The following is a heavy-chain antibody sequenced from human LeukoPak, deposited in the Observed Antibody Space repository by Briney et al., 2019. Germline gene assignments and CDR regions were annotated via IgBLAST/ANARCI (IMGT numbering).Heavy chain of an antibody. CDR1: GFTFSSYA. V-gene: IGHV3-23*01. D-gene: IGHD6-13*01. CDR3: AKQSSSSWYGDFDY. J-gene: IGHJ4*02. Sequence: GGSLRLSCAASGFTFSSYAMSWVRQAPGKGLEWVSAISGSGGSTYYADSVKGRFTISRDNSKSTLYLQMNSLRAEDTAVYYCAKQSSSSWYGDFDYWGQGTLVTVSS. CDR2: ISGSGGST.